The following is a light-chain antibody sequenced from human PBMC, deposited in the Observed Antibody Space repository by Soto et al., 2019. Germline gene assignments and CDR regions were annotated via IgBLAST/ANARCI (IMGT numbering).Light chain of an antibody. Sequence: QSVLTQPASVSGSPGQSITISCTGTSSDVGGYKYVSWYQHHPGQAPKLIIYAVSNRPSGVSNRFSGSKSGNTASLTISGLQAEDEADDYCSSYTFSRTVVFGGGTKLTVL. V-gene: IGLV2-14*01. CDR2: AVS. J-gene: IGLJ2*01. CDR3: SSYTFSRTVV. CDR1: SSDVGGYKY.